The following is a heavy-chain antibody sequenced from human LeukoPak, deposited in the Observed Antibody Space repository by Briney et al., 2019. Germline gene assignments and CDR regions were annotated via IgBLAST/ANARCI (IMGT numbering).Heavy chain of an antibody. V-gene: IGHV3-48*01. Sequence: GGSLRLSCAVSGFTFSSYNMNWVRQAPGKGLEWVSYITYITSSSSTYYADSVKGRFTISRDNAKNSLYLQMNSLRAEDTAVYFCARVRGEYYMDVWGKGTTVTVSS. CDR3: ARVRGEYYMDV. CDR1: GFTFSSYN. CDR2: ITYITSSSST. J-gene: IGHJ6*03. D-gene: IGHD3-10*01.